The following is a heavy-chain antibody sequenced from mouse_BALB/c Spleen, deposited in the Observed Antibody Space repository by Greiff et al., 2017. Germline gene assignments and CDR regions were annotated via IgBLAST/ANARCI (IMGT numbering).Heavy chain of an antibody. V-gene: IGHV5-9-3*01. CDR3: AGDYDGTTYYFDD. D-gene: IGHD2-4*01. J-gene: IGHJ2*01. CDR1: GFTFSSYA. CDR2: ISSGGSYT. Sequence: EVKVVESGGGLVQPGGSLKLSCAASGFTFSSYAMSWVRQTPEKRLEWVATISSGGSYTYYPDSVKGRFTISRDNAKNTLYLQMSSLRSEDTAMYYCAGDYDGTTYYFDDWGQGTTLTVSS.